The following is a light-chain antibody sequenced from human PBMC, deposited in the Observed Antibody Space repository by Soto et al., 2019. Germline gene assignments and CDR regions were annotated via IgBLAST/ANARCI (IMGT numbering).Light chain of an antibody. CDR1: QSISSY. Sequence: DIQMTQSPSSLSASVGDRVTITCRASQSISSYLNWYQQKPGKAPKLLIYAASSLQSGVPSRFSGSGSWTDFTLTISSLQPEDFATYYCQQSYSTPLSTFGQGTKVDIK. CDR3: QQSYSTPLST. V-gene: IGKV1-39*01. CDR2: AAS. J-gene: IGKJ1*01.